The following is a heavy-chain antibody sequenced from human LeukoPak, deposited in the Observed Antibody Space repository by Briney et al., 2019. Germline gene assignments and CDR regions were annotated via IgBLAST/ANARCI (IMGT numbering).Heavy chain of an antibody. J-gene: IGHJ4*02. CDR3: ARSSVPRVPRYFDY. Sequence: GGSLRLSCAASGFTFSDYYMSWIRQAPGKGLEWVSYISSSGSTIYYADSVKGRFTISRDKAKNSLYLQMNSLRAEDTAVYYCARSSVPRVPRYFDYWGQGTLVTVSS. CDR1: GFTFSDYY. V-gene: IGHV3-11*01. D-gene: IGHD6-25*01. CDR2: ISSSGSTI.